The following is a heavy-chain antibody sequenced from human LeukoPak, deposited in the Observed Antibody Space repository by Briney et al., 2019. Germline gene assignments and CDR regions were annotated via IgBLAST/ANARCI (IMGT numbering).Heavy chain of an antibody. V-gene: IGHV4-31*03. CDR3: AREENMVGATRYFDL. CDR2: IYYSGST. CDR1: GGSISSGGYY. D-gene: IGHD1-26*01. J-gene: IGHJ2*01. Sequence: SETLSLTCTVSGGSISSGGYYWSWIRQHPGKGLEWIGYIYYSGSTYYNPSLKSRVTISVDTSKNQFSLKLSSVTAADTAVYYCAREENMVGATRYFDLWGRGTLVTVSS.